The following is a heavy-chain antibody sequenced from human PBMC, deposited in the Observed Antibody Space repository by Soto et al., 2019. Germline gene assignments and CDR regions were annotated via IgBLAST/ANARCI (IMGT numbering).Heavy chain of an antibody. CDR1: GYTFTSYY. D-gene: IGHD5-18*01. V-gene: IGHV1-46*01. J-gene: IGHJ4*02. CDR2: INPSGGST. Sequence: ASVKVSCKASGYTFTSYYMHWVRQAPGQGLEWMGIINPSGGSTSYAQKFQGRVTMTRDTSTSTVYMKLSSLRSEDTAVYYCARRAAMTPSAPESNFDYWGQGTLVTVSS. CDR3: ARRAAMTPSAPESNFDY.